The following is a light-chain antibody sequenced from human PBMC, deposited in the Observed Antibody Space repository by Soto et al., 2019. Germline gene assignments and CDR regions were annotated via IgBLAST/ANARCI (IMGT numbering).Light chain of an antibody. J-gene: IGLJ2*01. CDR1: SSNIGSNN. CDR2: SNN. V-gene: IGLV1-44*01. Sequence: QSVLTQPTSASGTPGQRVTISCSGSSSNIGSNNVNWYQQLPGTAPKLLIYSNNQRPSGVPDRFSASKSGTSASLAISGLQSEDEADYYCAAWDDSLNGVVFGGGTKLTVL. CDR3: AAWDDSLNGVV.